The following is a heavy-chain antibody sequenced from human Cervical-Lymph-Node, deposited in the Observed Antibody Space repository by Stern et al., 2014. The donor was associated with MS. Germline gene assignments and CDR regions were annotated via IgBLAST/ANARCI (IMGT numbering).Heavy chain of an antibody. CDR1: GFTFSSSS. CDR3: AIQYQLLYFFDY. D-gene: IGHD2-2*01. CDR2: ISRSSSYI. V-gene: IGHV3-21*01. Sequence: EVQLVESGGGLVKPWGSVRVSCEAPGFTFSSSSMNWVRQAPGKGLEWVSSISRSSSYIYYADSVKGRFTISRDNAKNALYLQMNSLRAEDTSVYYCAIQYQLLYFFDYWGQGTLVTVSS. J-gene: IGHJ4*02.